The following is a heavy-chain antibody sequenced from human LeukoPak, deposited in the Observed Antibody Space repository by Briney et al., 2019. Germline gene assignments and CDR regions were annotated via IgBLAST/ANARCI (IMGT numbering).Heavy chain of an antibody. CDR3: ARLGSSDI. CDR2: INPNTGAT. D-gene: IGHD3-16*01. J-gene: IGHJ3*02. CDR1: AHTFTGYY. V-gene: IGHV1-2*02. Sequence: ASVKVSCKASAHTFTGYYMHWVRQAPGQGLEWMGWINPNTGATNYAQKFQGRVTMTRDTSLITAYMKLSSLRSDDTAVYYCARLGSSDIWGQGTMVTVSS.